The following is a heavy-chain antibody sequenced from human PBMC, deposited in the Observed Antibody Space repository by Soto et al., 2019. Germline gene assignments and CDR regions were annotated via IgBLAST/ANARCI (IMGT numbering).Heavy chain of an antibody. D-gene: IGHD3-9*01. CDR3: ARLVVGFILTGYLINFDY. Sequence: ASVKVSCKASGYTFTSHYMPLGRQAPGPRLEGVGIINPSGGSTSYAQKFQGRVTMTTDTSTSTAYMELRSLRSDDTAVYYCARLVVGFILTGYLINFDYWGKCTLVTVS. J-gene: IGHJ4*02. CDR1: GYTFTSHY. V-gene: IGHV1-46*01. CDR2: INPSGGST.